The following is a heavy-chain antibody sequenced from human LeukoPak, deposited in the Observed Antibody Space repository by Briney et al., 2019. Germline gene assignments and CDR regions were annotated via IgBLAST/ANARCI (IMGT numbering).Heavy chain of an antibody. J-gene: IGHJ4*02. D-gene: IGHD3-22*01. V-gene: IGHV3-23*01. CDR2: ISGSGGST. Sequence: GGSLRLSCAASGFTFSSYAMSWVRQAPGKGLEWVSAISGSGGSTYYADSVKGRFTISRDNSKNTLYLQMNSLRAEDTAVYYCAKAPRVGDSSVYYPGFGYFDYGAREPWSPSPQ. CDR3: AKAPRVGDSSVYYPGFGYFDY. CDR1: GFTFSSYA.